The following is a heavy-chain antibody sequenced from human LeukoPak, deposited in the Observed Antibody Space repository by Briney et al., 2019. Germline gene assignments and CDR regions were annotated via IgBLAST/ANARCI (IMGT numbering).Heavy chain of an antibody. CDR3: ARGSRGYSYDY. V-gene: IGHV3-53*01. J-gene: IGHJ4*02. D-gene: IGHD5-18*01. CDR2: IYSGGST. CDR1: GFTVSSNY. Sequence: GGSRRLSCAASGFTVSSNYMSWVRQAPGKGLEWVSVIYSGGSTYYADSVKGRFTISRDNSKNTLYLQMNSLRAEDTAVYYCARGSRGYSYDYWGQGTLVTVSS.